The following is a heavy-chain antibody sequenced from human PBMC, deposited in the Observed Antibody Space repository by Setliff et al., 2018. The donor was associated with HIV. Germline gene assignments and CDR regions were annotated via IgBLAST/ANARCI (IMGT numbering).Heavy chain of an antibody. V-gene: IGHV3-53*01. J-gene: IGHJ4*02. D-gene: IGHD3-10*01. CDR1: GFSVSTDY. CDR3: ARDRGFGEGGFDY. Sequence: PGGSLRLSCAASGFSVSTDYMTWVRQAPGKGLEWVSLIYSDSSTYYADSVKGRFTISRDNSKNTLYLQMNSLRAEDTAVYYCARDRGFGEGGFDYWGRGTLVTVSS. CDR2: IYSDSST.